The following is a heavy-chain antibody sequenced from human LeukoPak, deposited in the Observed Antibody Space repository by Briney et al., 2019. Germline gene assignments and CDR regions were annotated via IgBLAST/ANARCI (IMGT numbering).Heavy chain of an antibody. V-gene: IGHV4-59*01. CDR3: ASHLQYCSGGSCYPHLYAFDI. CDR1: GGSISSYY. CDR2: IYYSGST. D-gene: IGHD2-15*01. J-gene: IGHJ3*02. Sequence: SETLSLTCTVSGGSISSYYWSWIRQPPGKGLEWIGYIYYSGSTNYNPSLKSRVTISVDTSKNQFSLKLSSVTAADTAVYYCASHLQYCSGGSCYPHLYAFDIWGQGTMVTVSS.